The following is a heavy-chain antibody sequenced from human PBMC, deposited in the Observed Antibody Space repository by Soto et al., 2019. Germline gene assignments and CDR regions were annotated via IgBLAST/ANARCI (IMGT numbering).Heavy chain of an antibody. J-gene: IGHJ4*02. CDR2: LIPIFGTA. D-gene: IGHD1-20*01. CDR1: GGTFSNYA. CDR3: AKGVRYNWNYFDY. V-gene: IGHV1-69*13. Sequence: SVKVSCKASGGTFSNYAISWVRQAPGQGLEWMGGLIPIFGTANYAQKFQGRVTITADESTSTAYMELTSLRSQDTAVYHCAKGVRYNWNYFDYWGQGTLVTVSS.